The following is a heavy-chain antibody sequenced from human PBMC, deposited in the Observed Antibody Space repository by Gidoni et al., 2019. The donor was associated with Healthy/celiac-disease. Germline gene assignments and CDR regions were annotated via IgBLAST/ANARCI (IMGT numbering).Heavy chain of an antibody. CDR1: GGSISSGRYY. D-gene: IGHD3-3*01. J-gene: IGHJ5*02. CDR3: ARCRGSDFGVEPAGFDP. V-gene: IGHV4-61*02. Sequence: QVQLQESGPGLVKPSQPLSLTCTVSGGSISSGRYYWSWIRQPAGKGLEWIGRIYTSGSTNYNPSLKSRVTISVDTSKNQFSLKLSSVTAADTAVYYCARCRGSDFGVEPAGFDPWGQGTLVTVSS. CDR2: IYTSGST.